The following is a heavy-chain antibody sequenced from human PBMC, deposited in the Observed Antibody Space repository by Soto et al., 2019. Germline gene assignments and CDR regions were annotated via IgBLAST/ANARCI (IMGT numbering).Heavy chain of an antibody. Sequence: EVQVVESGGGLVQPGRSLRLSCAASGFSFDDFAMHWVRQAPGKGLEWVSGISWNSDNIAYADSVKGRFTISRDNAKNSLYLQMNSLRAEDTALYYCVKDLGGMVRGVKWGAFDIWGQGTMVTVSS. CDR1: GFSFDDFA. J-gene: IGHJ3*02. CDR3: VKDLGGMVRGVKWGAFDI. V-gene: IGHV3-9*01. D-gene: IGHD3-10*01. CDR2: ISWNSDNI.